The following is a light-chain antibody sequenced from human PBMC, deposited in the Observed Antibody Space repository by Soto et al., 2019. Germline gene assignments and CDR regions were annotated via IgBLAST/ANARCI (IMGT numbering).Light chain of an antibody. Sequence: QSVLTQPASVSGSPGQSITISCTGTSSDIGSNNLVSWYQQHPGKAPKLMIYEGSKRPSGVSNRFSGSQSGNTASLTISGLQAEDEADYHGCSYSTIWLFGGGTKLTVL. CDR3: CSYSTIWL. V-gene: IGLV2-23*01. CDR1: SSDIGSNNL. CDR2: EGS. J-gene: IGLJ3*02.